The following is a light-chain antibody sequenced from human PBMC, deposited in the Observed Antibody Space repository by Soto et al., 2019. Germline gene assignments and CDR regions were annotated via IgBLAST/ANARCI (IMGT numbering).Light chain of an antibody. CDR3: QQYNSYVWT. J-gene: IGKJ1*01. Sequence: DIQMTQSPSTLSAYVGDRVTITCRASQSISSWLAWYQQIPGKAPKLLIYRAASLEIGVPSRFSGSGSGTEFTLTISSLQPDDFETYYCQQYNSYVWTFGQGTKAEIK. CDR2: RAA. V-gene: IGKV1-5*03. CDR1: QSISSW.